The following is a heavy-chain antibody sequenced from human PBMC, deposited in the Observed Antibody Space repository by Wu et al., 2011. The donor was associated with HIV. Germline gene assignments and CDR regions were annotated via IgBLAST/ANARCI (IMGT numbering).Heavy chain of an antibody. Sequence: QVQLVQSGAEVEKPGASVKVSCKASGYTFTTYGITWVRQAPGQGLEWMGWISPYNGDTNYAQNLQGRVTMTTDTSTSTAYMELRSLTSDDTAVYYCAREQLERQIDFWGQGTLVIVSS. CDR2: ISPYNGDT. J-gene: IGHJ4*02. V-gene: IGHV1-18*01. CDR1: GYTFTTYG. D-gene: IGHD1-1*01. CDR3: AREQLERQIDF.